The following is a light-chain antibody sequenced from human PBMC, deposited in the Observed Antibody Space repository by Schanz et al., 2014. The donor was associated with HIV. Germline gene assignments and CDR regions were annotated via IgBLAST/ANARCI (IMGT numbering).Light chain of an antibody. Sequence: QSVLTQPPSVSGAPGQTITISCTGSNSNIGAGYDVNWYQQLPGTAPKLLIYGNYNRPSGVPDRFSGSKSGTSASLAITGLQAEDEADYYCASWDDTLKAAVFGGGTQLTVL. CDR3: ASWDDTLKAAV. V-gene: IGLV1-40*01. CDR1: NSNIGAGYD. J-gene: IGLJ7*01. CDR2: GNY.